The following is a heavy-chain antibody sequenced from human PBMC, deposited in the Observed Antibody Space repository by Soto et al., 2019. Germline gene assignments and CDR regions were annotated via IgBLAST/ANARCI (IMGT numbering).Heavy chain of an antibody. J-gene: IGHJ4*02. Sequence: EVQLVESGGGLAQPGGSLRLSCAASGFTFSNYGMNWVRQAPGKGLEWVSYIDSSSRSIYYSDSVKGRFSISRDNAESSLFLQMNSLRDEDTAVYYCARDPYTSTLVIIMDYWGQGILVTVSS. CDR2: IDSSSRSI. CDR1: GFTFSNYG. V-gene: IGHV3-48*02. CDR3: ARDPYTSTLVIIMDY. D-gene: IGHD2-21*01.